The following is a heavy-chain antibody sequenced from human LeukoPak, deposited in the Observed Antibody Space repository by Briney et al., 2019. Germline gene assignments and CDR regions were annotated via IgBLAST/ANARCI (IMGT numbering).Heavy chain of an antibody. J-gene: IGHJ4*02. D-gene: IGHD7-27*01. Sequence: GGSLRLSCAASGFSLSNYWMNWVRQAPGKGLEWVANIKQDGSEKNYVDSVKGRFTISRDNAKNSLYLQMNSLRAEDTAVYYCARTLNWGTPNYWGQGTLVTVSS. CDR1: GFSLSNYW. CDR2: IKQDGSEK. CDR3: ARTLNWGTPNY. V-gene: IGHV3-7*01.